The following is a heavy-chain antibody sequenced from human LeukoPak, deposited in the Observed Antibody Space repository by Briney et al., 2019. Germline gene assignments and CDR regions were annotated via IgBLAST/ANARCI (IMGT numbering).Heavy chain of an antibody. CDR2: ISSDGSST. J-gene: IGHJ4*02. CDR1: GFTFSSYW. CDR3: ASAPFSSSSC. V-gene: IGHV3-74*01. Sequence: PGGSLRLSCAASGFTFSSYWMHWVRQPPGKGLVWVSRISSDGSSTNYADSVKGRFTISRVNAKNTLYLQMNSLRAEDTAVYYCASAPFSSSSCWGQGTLVTVSS. D-gene: IGHD2-2*01.